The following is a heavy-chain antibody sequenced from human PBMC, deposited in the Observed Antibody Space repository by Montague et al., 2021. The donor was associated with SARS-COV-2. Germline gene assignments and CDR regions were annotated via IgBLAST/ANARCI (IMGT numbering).Heavy chain of an antibody. J-gene: IGHJ5*02. CDR2: IYYTGGT. D-gene: IGHD5-24*01. CDR3: ARDWAVLTRDGYNYGWFDP. V-gene: IGHV4-59*01. CDR1: GGSISGYC. Sequence: SETLSLTCSVSGGSISGYCWSWIRQSPGKGLEWVGYIYYTGGTNYNPSLGSRVTISLDTSKNQFSLRLSSVTSADTAVYYCARDWAVLTRDGYNYGWFDPWGPGTLVTVSS.